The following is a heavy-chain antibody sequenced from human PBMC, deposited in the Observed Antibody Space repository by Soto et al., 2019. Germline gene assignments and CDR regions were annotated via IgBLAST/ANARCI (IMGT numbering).Heavy chain of an antibody. J-gene: IGHJ4*02. CDR3: CHTWV. V-gene: IGHV3-7*01. CDR1: GFSISDYW. D-gene: IGHD1-26*01. Sequence: EVHMVESGGGLVQPGGSLRLSCAASGFSISDYWMSWVRQAPGKGLEWVGNINEDGSEENYVDSVKGRFTISRDNVRNSLYLQMNSLRVEDTAVYYCCHTWVGGQGTLVTVSS. CDR2: INEDGSEE.